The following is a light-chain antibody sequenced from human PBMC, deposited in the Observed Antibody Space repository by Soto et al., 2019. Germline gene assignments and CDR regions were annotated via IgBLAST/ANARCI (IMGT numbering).Light chain of an antibody. Sequence: EIVMTQSPATLSVSPGERATLSCRASQSVSSNLAWYQQKPGQPPRLLIYASSTGATGIPARFSGSGSGTEFTLNIGSLQSEDFALYYCQQYNNWPRTFGQGTKVEIK. J-gene: IGKJ1*01. CDR1: QSVSSN. CDR3: QQYNNWPRT. V-gene: IGKV3-15*01. CDR2: ASS.